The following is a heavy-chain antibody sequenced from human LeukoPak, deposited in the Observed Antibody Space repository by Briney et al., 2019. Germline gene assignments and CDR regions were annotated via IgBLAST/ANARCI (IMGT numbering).Heavy chain of an antibody. CDR3: ASQPYDSSGYSDGY. CDR1: GFTFSSYS. CDR2: ISSSSSYI. Sequence: PGGSLRLSCAASGFTFSSYSMNWVRQAPGKGLEWVSSISSSSSYIYYADSVKGRFTISRDNAKNSLYLQMNSPRAEDTAVYYCASQPYDSSGYSDGYWGQGTLVTVSS. J-gene: IGHJ4*02. D-gene: IGHD3-22*01. V-gene: IGHV3-21*01.